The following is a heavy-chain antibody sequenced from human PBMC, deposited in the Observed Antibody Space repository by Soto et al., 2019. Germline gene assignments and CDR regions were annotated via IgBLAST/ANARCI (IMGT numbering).Heavy chain of an antibody. V-gene: IGHV4-59*01. D-gene: IGHD5-12*01. CDR2: IYYSGST. CDR3: ARGVNSGYDFGYYYYYMDV. CDR1: GGSISSYY. J-gene: IGHJ6*03. Sequence: SETLSLTCTVSGGSISSYYWSWIRQPPGKGLEWIGYIYYSGSTNYNPSLKSRVTISVDTSKNQFSLKLSSVTAADTAVYYCARGVNSGYDFGYYYYYMDVWGKGTTVT.